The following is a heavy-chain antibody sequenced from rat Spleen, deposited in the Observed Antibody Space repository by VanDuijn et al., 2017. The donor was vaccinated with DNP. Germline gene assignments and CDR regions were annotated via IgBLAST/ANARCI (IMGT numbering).Heavy chain of an antibody. CDR1: GFTFSDYA. CDR2: IIYDGTTT. J-gene: IGHJ3*01. Sequence: EVHLVESGGDLVQPGRSLKLSCEASGFTFSDYAMAWVRQAPKKGLEWVATIIYDGTTTYYRDSVKGRFTISRDNAKNTLFLQMDSLRSEDTATYYCATTGYGYDGYPFAYWGHGTLVTVSS. D-gene: IGHD1-12*03. CDR3: ATTGYGYDGYPFAY. V-gene: IGHV5-17*01.